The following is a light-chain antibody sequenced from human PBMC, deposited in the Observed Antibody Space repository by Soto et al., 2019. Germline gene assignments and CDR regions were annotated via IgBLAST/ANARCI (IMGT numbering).Light chain of an antibody. CDR1: NSFIGSNY. V-gene: IGLV1-47*01. CDR3: AAWDDSLRGWV. CDR2: RNN. J-gene: IGLJ3*02. Sequence: QAVVTQPPSASVTPGQRVTISCSGSNSFIGSNYFYWYQQVPGMAPKLLIYRNNERPSGVPDRFSGSRSGTSASLAISGLRSEDEADYYCAAWDDSLRGWVFGGGTQLTVL.